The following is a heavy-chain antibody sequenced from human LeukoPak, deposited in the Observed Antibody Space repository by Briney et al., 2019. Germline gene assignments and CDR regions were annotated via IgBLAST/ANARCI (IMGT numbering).Heavy chain of an antibody. Sequence: TSETLSLTCTVSGGSISSGGYYWSWIRQPPGKGLEWIGYIYHSGSTYYNPSLKSRVTISVDRSKNQFSLKLSSVTAADTAVYYCARDDTGYYYDSSGYYHAFDIWGQGTMVTVSS. J-gene: IGHJ3*02. CDR3: ARDDTGYYYDSSGYYHAFDI. CDR1: GGSISSGGYY. D-gene: IGHD3-22*01. V-gene: IGHV4-30-2*01. CDR2: IYHSGST.